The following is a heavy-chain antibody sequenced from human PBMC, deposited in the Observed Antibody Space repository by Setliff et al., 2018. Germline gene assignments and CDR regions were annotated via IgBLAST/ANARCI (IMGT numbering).Heavy chain of an antibody. V-gene: IGHV3-23*01. D-gene: IGHD6-19*01. CDR3: AREGSIGWSQYFHH. CDR1: GFTFNTYA. Sequence: GGSLRLSCAASGFTFNTYAMSWVRQPPGKGLEWVSSISDTAIGIYYAGSVRGRFTISRDISTNTLFLEIDSLRSEDTGLYYCAREGSIGWSQYFHHWGQGTPVTVSS. CDR2: ISDTAIGI. J-gene: IGHJ1*01.